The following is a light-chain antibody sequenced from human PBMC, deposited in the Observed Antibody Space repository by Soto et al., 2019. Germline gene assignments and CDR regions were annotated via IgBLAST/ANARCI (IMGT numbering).Light chain of an antibody. J-gene: IGLJ1*01. Sequence: QSVLTQPLSASASPGQRVTISCSGGSSNIGSNTVAWYQHLPGTAPPRLIFTAGQRPSGVPARFSGSKSGTSASLAITGLQSEDEGDYYCSSWDNSLNGYVFGPGTKLTVL. CDR3: SSWDNSLNGYV. V-gene: IGLV1-44*01. CDR2: TAG. CDR1: SSNIGSNT.